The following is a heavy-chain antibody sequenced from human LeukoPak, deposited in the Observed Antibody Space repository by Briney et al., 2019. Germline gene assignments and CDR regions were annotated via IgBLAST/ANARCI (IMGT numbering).Heavy chain of an antibody. Sequence: PGGSLRVSCAASGFTFSSYAMSWVRQAPGKGLEWVSVISGSGGSTYYADSVKGRFTISRDNSKNTLYLQMNSLRAEDTAVYYCAKGGYCSGGSCYTPGYFDYWGQGTLVTVSS. CDR1: GFTFSSYA. V-gene: IGHV3-23*01. J-gene: IGHJ4*02. CDR2: ISGSGGST. D-gene: IGHD2-15*01. CDR3: AKGGYCSGGSCYTPGYFDY.